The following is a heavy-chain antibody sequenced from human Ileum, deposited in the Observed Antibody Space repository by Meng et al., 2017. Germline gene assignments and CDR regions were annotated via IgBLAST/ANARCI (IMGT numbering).Heavy chain of an antibody. D-gene: IGHD3-22*01. CDR3: TRDLTLVHSPDYYDSSGYNPLGAFDI. CDR2: INWNGGST. CDR1: GFTFDDYG. V-gene: IGHV3-20*04. J-gene: IGHJ3*02. Sequence: GESLKISCAASGFTFDDYGMSWVRQAPGKGLEWVSGINWNGGSTGYADSVKGRFTISRDNAKNSLYLQMNSLRAEDTALYYCTRDLTLVHSPDYYDSSGYNPLGAFDIWGQGPMVPVSS.